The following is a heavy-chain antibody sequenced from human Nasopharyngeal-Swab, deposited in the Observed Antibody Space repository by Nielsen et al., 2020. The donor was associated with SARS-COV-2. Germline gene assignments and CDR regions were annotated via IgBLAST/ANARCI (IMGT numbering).Heavy chain of an antibody. J-gene: IGHJ4*02. CDR3: ARDNSRGGSYAGVYYFVY. CDR1: GFTFSSYA. CDR2: ISYDGSNK. V-gene: IGHV3-30-3*01. Sequence: GESLKISCAASGFTFSSYAMHWVRQAPGKGLEWVAVISYDGSNKYYADSVKGRFTISRDNSKNTLYLQMHSLRAEDTAVYYCARDNSRGGSYAGVYYFVYWGQGTLVTVSS. D-gene: IGHD1-26*01.